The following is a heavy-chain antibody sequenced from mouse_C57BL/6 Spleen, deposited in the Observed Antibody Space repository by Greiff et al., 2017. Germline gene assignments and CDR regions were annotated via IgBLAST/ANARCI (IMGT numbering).Heavy chain of an antibody. V-gene: IGHV5-4*01. CDR2: ISDGGSYT. CDR1: GCTFSSYA. CDR3: PRDDRLGAYW. J-gene: IGHJ1*01. Sequence: EVQLVESGGGLAKPGGSLKLSSAASGCTFSSYAMAWGRQTQEKRLEWVATISDGGSYTYYPDNVKGRLPISRDNAKNNLYLQMSHLKSEDTAMYYCPRDDRLGAYW.